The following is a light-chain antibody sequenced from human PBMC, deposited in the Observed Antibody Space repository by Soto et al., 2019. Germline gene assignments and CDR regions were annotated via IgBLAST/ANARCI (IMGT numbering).Light chain of an antibody. Sequence: EIVLTQSPATLSLSPGERATLSCRASQSVSSYLAWYQQKPGQAPRLLIYDAFNRATGIPARFGGSGSGTDFTLTISSLEPEDFAVYYCQQRSNWPIYTFGQGTKLEI. CDR1: QSVSSY. CDR2: DAF. V-gene: IGKV3-11*01. CDR3: QQRSNWPIYT. J-gene: IGKJ2*01.